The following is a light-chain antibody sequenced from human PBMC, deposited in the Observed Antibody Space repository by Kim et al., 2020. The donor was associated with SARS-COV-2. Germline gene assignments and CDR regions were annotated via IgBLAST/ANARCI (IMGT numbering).Light chain of an antibody. Sequence: DVQMTQSPSDLSASVGDRVTIACRASQNVNVWLAWYQQKPGKAPKLLIYKASNLGSGVPSRFSGSGSGTQFTLTINSLQPDDSATYYCQQYNTYPETFGQWTKVDIK. CDR2: KAS. CDR3: QQYNTYPET. J-gene: IGKJ1*01. CDR1: QNVNVW. V-gene: IGKV1-5*03.